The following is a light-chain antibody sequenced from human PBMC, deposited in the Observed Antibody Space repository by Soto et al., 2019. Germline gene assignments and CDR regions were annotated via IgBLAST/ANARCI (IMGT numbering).Light chain of an antibody. CDR2: AAY. Sequence: ETLLTQSPGTLSLSPGERATLSCRASQSVYDNRLAWYQHRPGQSPRVLIYAAYSRAPGIPDRFSGSASGTDCTLTISRLEPEDVADYYCHQYGNSPWAFGQGTKVEIK. CDR1: QSVYDNR. J-gene: IGKJ1*01. CDR3: HQYGNSPWA. V-gene: IGKV3-20*01.